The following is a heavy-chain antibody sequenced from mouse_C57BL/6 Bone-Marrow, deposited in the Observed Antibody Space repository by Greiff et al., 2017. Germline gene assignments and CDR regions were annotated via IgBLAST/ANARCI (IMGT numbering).Heavy chain of an antibody. CDR1: GYTFTSYG. J-gene: IGHJ3*01. CDR2: IYPRSGNT. V-gene: IGHV1-81*01. Sequence: QVQLKESGAELARPGASVKLSCKASGYTFTSYGISWVKQSTGQGLEWIGEIYPRSGNTYYNEKFKGKATLTADKSSSTAYMELRSLTSEDSAVYFCARSGDDYDRFAYWGQGTLVTVSA. CDR3: ARSGDDYDRFAY. D-gene: IGHD2-4*01.